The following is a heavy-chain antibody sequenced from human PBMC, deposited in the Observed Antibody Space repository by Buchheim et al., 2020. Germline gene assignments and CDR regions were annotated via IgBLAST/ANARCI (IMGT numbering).Heavy chain of an antibody. CDR3: AKGPYSSSWLYMDV. Sequence: EVQLLESGGGLVQPGGSLRLSCATSGFTFSNYAMSWVRQAPGKGLEWVSAIIGSGGSTYYADSVKGRFTISRDNSKNMLSLQMDILTAEDTAVYYCAKGPYSSSWLYMDVWGRGTT. D-gene: IGHD6-13*01. CDR1: GFTFSNYA. CDR2: IIGSGGST. V-gene: IGHV3-23*01. J-gene: IGHJ6*03.